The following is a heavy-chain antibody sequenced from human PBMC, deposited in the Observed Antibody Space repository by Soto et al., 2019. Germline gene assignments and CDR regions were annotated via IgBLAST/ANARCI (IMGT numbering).Heavy chain of an antibody. V-gene: IGHV4-59*08. CDR1: GGSISSYY. CDR3: ARHGPSYYYYYMDV. Sequence: SETLSLTCTVSGGSISSYYWSWIRQPPGKGLEWIGYIYYSGSTNYNPSLKSRVTISVDTSKNQFSLKLSSVTAADTAVYYCARHGPSYYYYYMDVWGKGTTVTVSS. J-gene: IGHJ6*03. CDR2: IYYSGST.